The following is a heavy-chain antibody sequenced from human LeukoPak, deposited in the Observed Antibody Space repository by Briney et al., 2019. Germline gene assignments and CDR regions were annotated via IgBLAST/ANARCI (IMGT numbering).Heavy chain of an antibody. D-gene: IGHD3-10*01. V-gene: IGHV4-31*03. CDR2: IYYSGST. CDR1: GGSISNAAYY. J-gene: IGHJ3*02. CDR3: ARSGIRVTMVRGAPGDFDI. Sequence: PSETLSLTCTVSGGSISNAAYYWSWIRQHPGKGLEWIGYIYYSGSTYYNPSLKSRVTISVDTSKNQFSLKLSSVTAADTAVYYCARSGIRVTMVRGAPGDFDIWGQGTMVTVSS.